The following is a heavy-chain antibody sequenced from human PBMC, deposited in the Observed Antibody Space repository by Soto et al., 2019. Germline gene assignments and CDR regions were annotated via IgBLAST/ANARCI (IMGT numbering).Heavy chain of an antibody. J-gene: IGHJ4*02. D-gene: IGHD3-22*01. CDR1: GFTFSSYW. CDR3: ARVPRSHYYDSSGYYSAPFDY. V-gene: IGHV3-7*01. CDR2: IKQDGSEK. Sequence: GGSLRLSCAASGFTFSSYWMSWVRQAPGKGLEWVANIKQDGSEKYYVDSVKGRFTISRDNAKNSLYLQMNSLRAEDTAVYYCARVPRSHYYDSSGYYSAPFDYWGQGTLVTVSS.